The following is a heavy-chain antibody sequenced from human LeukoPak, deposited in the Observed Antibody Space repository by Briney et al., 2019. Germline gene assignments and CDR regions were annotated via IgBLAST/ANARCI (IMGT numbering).Heavy chain of an antibody. Sequence: SVKVSCKASGGTFSSYAISWVRQAPGQGLEWMGGIIPIFGTANYAQKFQGRVTITTDESTSTAYMELSSLRSEDTAVYYCARAPTPYTGTTSPAGYWGQGTLVTVSS. V-gene: IGHV1-69*05. CDR2: IIPIFGTA. CDR3: ARAPTPYTGTTSPAGY. CDR1: GGTFSSYA. D-gene: IGHD1-7*01. J-gene: IGHJ4*02.